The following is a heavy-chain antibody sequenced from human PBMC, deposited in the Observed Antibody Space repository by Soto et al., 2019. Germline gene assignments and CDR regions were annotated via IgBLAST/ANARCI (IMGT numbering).Heavy chain of an antibody. CDR2: ISAYTDDP. V-gene: IGHV1-18*01. Sequence: GASVQVSCQASGNTFTNFGVTWVRQAPGQGLEWMGWISAYTDDPNYAQKFQGRVTMTIDTSTSTAYLDLRSLTSDDTAVYYCARVIPGAEAWFDPWGQGTLVTVSS. D-gene: IGHD2-2*01. J-gene: IGHJ5*02. CDR1: GNTFTNFG. CDR3: ARVIPGAEAWFDP.